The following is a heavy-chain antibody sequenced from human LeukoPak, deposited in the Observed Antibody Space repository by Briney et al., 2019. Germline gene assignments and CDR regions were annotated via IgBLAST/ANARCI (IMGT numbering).Heavy chain of an antibody. CDR3: AKDANYYDSSGYLCWYFDL. CDR1: GFTFSSYW. Sequence: GGSLRLSCAASGFTFSSYWMHWVRQAPGKGLVWVSRINSDGSSTSYADSVKGRFTISRDNSKNTLYLQMNSLRAEDTAVYYCAKDANYYDSSGYLCWYFDLWGRGTLVTVSS. J-gene: IGHJ2*01. V-gene: IGHV3-74*01. CDR2: INSDGSST. D-gene: IGHD3-22*01.